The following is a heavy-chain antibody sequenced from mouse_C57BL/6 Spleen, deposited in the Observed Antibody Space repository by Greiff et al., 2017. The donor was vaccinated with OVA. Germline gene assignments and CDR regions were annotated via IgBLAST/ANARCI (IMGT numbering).Heavy chain of an antibody. J-gene: IGHJ2*01. CDR3: AREYYGSSPRTDFDY. CDR2: IDPSDSYT. CDR1: GYTFTSYW. Sequence: QVQLQQPGAELVKPGASVKLSCKASGYTFTSYWMQWVKQRPGQGLEWIGEIDPSDSYTNYNQKFKGKATLTVDTSSSTAYMQLNSLTSEDSAVYYCAREYYGSSPRTDFDYWGQGTTLTVSS. D-gene: IGHD1-1*01. V-gene: IGHV1-50*01.